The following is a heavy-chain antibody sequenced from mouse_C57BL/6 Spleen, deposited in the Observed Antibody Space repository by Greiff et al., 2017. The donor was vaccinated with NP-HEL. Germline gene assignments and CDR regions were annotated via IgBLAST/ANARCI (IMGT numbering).Heavy chain of an antibody. CDR3: ARRDFLTGDGFDY. J-gene: IGHJ2*01. CDR1: GYTFTSYW. CDR2: IYPGSGST. D-gene: IGHD4-1*01. V-gene: IGHV1-55*01. Sequence: VQLQQSGAELVKPGASVKMSCKASGYTFTSYWITWVKQRPGQGLEWIGDIYPGSGSTNYNEKFKSKATLTVDTSSSTAYMQLSSLTSEDSAVYYCARRDFLTGDGFDYWGQSTTLTVSS.